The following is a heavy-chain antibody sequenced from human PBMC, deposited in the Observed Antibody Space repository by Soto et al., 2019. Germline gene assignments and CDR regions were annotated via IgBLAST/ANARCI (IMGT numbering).Heavy chain of an antibody. Sequence: EVQLVESGGDLVQRGGSLRLSCVASGFTFSVYSMNWVRQAPGKGLEWFSYITSDTKTIKYADSVKGRFIISRDNAKNSVYLQMNSLRDEVTAVYYCARSVEGHFDYWGQGTVVTVSS. CDR3: ARSVEGHFDY. CDR2: ITSDTKTI. CDR1: GFTFSVYS. D-gene: IGHD6-19*01. J-gene: IGHJ4*02. V-gene: IGHV3-48*02.